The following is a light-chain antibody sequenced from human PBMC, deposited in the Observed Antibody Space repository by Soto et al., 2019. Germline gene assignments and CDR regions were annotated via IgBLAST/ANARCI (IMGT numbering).Light chain of an antibody. CDR2: DVN. Sequence: QSVLTQPASVSGSPGQSITVSCTGTSSDIGGSTYVSWYQQHPGKAPRLIIYDVNNRPSGVAARFSASKSGNTASLTISGLQDEDEADYYCTSYTRSGLYVFGTGTKVTVL. CDR3: TSYTRSGLYV. V-gene: IGLV2-14*01. CDR1: SSDIGGSTY. J-gene: IGLJ1*01.